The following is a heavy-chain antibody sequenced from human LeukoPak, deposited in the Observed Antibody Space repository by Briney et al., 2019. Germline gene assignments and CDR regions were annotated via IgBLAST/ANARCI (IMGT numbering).Heavy chain of an antibody. Sequence: ASVKVSCKASGYTFTSYYMHWVRQAPGQGLEWMGIINPSGGSTSYAQKFQGRVTMTRDMSASTDYMELSSLRSEDTAVYYCARDNSVEDTAWWFDPWGQGTLVTVSS. CDR1: GYTFTSYY. V-gene: IGHV1-46*01. CDR2: INPSGGST. D-gene: IGHD4-23*01. J-gene: IGHJ5*02. CDR3: ARDNSVEDTAWWFDP.